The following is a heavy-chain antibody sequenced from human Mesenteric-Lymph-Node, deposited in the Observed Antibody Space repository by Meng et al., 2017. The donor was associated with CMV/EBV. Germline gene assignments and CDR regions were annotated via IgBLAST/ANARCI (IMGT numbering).Heavy chain of an antibody. CDR1: GGSISSYY. V-gene: IGHV4-59*01. CDR3: AREGGAAPMFNWFDP. CDR2: IYHSGST. D-gene: IGHD3-10*02. Sequence: SETLSLTCTVSGGSISSYYWSWIRQPPGKGLEWIGCIYHSGSTNYNPSLKSRVTISVDTSKNQFSLKLSPVTAADTAVYYCAREGGAAPMFNWFDPWGQGTLVTVSS. J-gene: IGHJ5*02.